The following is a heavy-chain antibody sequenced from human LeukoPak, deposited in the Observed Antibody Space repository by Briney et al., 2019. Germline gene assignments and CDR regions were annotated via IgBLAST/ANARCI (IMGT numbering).Heavy chain of an antibody. J-gene: IGHJ4*02. D-gene: IGHD6-13*01. CDR2: ISGSGGST. Sequence: GGSLRLSCAASGFTFSSYAMSWVRQAPGKGLEWVSAISGSGGSTYYADSVKGRFTISRDNSKNTLYPQMNSLRAEDTAVYYCAKRDGGQQLPFDYWGQGTLVTVSS. CDR1: GFTFSSYA. V-gene: IGHV3-23*01. CDR3: AKRDGGQQLPFDY.